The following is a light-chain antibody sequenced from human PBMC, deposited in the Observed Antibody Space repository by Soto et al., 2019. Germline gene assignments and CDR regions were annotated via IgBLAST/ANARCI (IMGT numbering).Light chain of an antibody. V-gene: IGKV3-20*01. CDR2: GAS. CDR3: QQHSRAPGVT. J-gene: IGKJ4*01. Sequence: EIVLTQSPGTLSLSPGERATLSCRASQSVNNRYLAWYQQIPGQAPRLVIFGASSRATAIPDRFIASGSGTPYSLPISRLEPEDIVVYYCQQHSRAPGVTFGGGTKVELK. CDR1: QSVNNRY.